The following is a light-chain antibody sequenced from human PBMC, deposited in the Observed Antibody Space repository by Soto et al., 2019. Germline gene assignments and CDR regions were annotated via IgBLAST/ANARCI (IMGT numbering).Light chain of an antibody. V-gene: IGKV1-39*01. CDR2: AAS. CDR1: QSIIRY. J-gene: IGKJ3*01. Sequence: DIQMTQSPSSLSASVGDRVTITCRASQSIIRYLNWYQQKPGKAPKLLISAASRLQSGVPSRFTGSGSGTDFTLTISSLQPEDFAIYYCQQSYTTPPEFTFGPGTRVDV. CDR3: QQSYTTPPEFT.